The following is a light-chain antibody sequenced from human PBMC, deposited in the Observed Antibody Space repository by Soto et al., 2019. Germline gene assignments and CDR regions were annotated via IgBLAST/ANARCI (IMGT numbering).Light chain of an antibody. Sequence: DIQMTQSPSSLSASVGDRVTITCRASQSISIYLNWYQQKPGKAPKLLIYAASSLQSGVPSRFSGSGSGTDFTLTISSLQPEDFATYYCQQSYSTPITFCQGTRLEI. CDR2: AAS. CDR1: QSISIY. V-gene: IGKV1-39*01. CDR3: QQSYSTPIT. J-gene: IGKJ5*01.